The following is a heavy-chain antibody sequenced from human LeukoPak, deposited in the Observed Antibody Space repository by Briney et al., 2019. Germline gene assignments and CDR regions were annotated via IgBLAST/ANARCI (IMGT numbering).Heavy chain of an antibody. J-gene: IGHJ3*02. V-gene: IGHV3-7*01. CDR2: INQAGSEK. Sequence: GGSLRLSCAGSGFTFSSYWMTWVRQAPGKGLEWVASINQAGSEKYYADSMRGRFTISRDYTKNSLYHLQMNSLRAEDTAVYYCARPLRYSGNDYAFDIWGQGTMVTVSS. CDR1: GFTFSSYW. D-gene: IGHD5-12*01. CDR3: ARPLRYSGNDYAFDI.